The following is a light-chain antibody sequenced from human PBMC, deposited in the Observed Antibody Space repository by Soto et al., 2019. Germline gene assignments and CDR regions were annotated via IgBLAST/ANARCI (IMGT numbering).Light chain of an antibody. J-gene: IGKJ2*01. CDR1: QSVSSN. V-gene: IGKV3-15*01. Sequence: EIVMTQSPATLSVSPGERATLSCRASQSVSSNLAWYQQKPGQAPTLLIYGASARATGIPVRFSGSRSGTEFTLTISSLQSEDFSVYYCQQYGSSPFYTFGQGTKLEIK. CDR2: GAS. CDR3: QQYGSSPFYT.